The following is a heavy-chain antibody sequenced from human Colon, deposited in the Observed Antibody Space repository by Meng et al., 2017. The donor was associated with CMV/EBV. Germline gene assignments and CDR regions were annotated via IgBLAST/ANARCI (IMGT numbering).Heavy chain of an antibody. V-gene: IGHV1-2*02. D-gene: IGHD2-21*01. Sequence: ASVKVSCKTSGYTFSDHYVHWVRQAPGRGPEWMGWINPDSGGTDYAWKFQGRVTMTRDMSINTAYMELTSLSSEDTAVYFCARNLAAGAYKNYGMDVWGPGTTVTVSS. J-gene: IGHJ6*02. CDR2: INPDSGGT. CDR3: ARNLAAGAYKNYGMDV. CDR1: GYTFSDHY.